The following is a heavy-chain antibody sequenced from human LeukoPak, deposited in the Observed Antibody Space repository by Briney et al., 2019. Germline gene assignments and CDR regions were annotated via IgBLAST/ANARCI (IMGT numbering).Heavy chain of an antibody. CDR2: IKYDGSEK. CDR3: ARDGSEEWPIGY. J-gene: IGHJ4*02. D-gene: IGHD3-10*01. CDR1: GFTFSSKW. V-gene: IGHV3-7*01. Sequence: GGSLRLSCAASGFTFSSKWMSWVRQAPGKGLEWVANIKYDGSEKNYVDSVQGRFTISRDNAKNSLYLQMNSLRAEDTAVYYCARDGSEEWPIGYWGQGTLVTVSS.